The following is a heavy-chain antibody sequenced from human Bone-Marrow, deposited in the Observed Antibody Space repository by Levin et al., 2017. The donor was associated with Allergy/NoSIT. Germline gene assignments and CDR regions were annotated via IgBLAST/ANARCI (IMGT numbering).Heavy chain of an antibody. D-gene: IGHD2-15*01. J-gene: IGHJ6*02. CDR1: GYTLIELS. V-gene: IGHV1-24*01. CDR3: AAERGAAGGSYMKV. CDR2: IDPEEGET. Sequence: ASVKVSCKVSGYTLIELSMHWVRQAPGKGLEWMGGIDPEEGETIYAQSLQGRITMTEDTSTDTAYMELSSLRSDDTAVYYCAAERGAAGGSYMKVWGPGTTVTVSS.